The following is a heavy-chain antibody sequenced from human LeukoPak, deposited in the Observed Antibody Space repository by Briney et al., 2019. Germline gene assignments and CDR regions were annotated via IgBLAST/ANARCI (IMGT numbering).Heavy chain of an antibody. CDR3: TRHSSSWYAGLYYMDV. J-gene: IGHJ6*03. CDR2: IRSKANSYAT. Sequence: GGSLRLSCAASGFTFSGSAVHWVRQASGKGLEWVGRIRSKANSYATAYAASVKGRFTISRDDSKNTAYLQMNSLKTEDTAVYYCTRHSSSWYAGLYYMDVWGKGTTVTVSS. D-gene: IGHD6-13*01. V-gene: IGHV3-73*01. CDR1: GFTFSGSA.